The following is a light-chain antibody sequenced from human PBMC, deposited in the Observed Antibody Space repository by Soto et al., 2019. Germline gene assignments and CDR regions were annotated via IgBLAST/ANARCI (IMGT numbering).Light chain of an antibody. V-gene: IGKV3-11*01. CDR3: KHRSTS. CDR1: QSVSSY. CDR2: DAS. J-gene: IGKJ4*01. Sequence: EIVLTQSPATLSLSPGERATLSCRASQSVSSYLAWYQQKPGQAPRLLIYDASNRATGIPARFSGSGSGTNFTLTISSLEPEDFAVYYCKHRSTSFCAGTEVDIK.